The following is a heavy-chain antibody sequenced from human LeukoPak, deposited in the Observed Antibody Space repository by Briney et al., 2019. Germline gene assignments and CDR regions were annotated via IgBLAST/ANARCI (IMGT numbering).Heavy chain of an antibody. CDR2: IIPIFGTA. CDR1: GGTFSSYA. V-gene: IGHV1-69*13. CDR3: ARVRRRRITMIITKYYYYGMDV. J-gene: IGHJ6*02. D-gene: IGHD3-22*01. Sequence: ASVKVSCKASGGTFSSYAISWVRQAPGQGLEWMGGIIPIFGTANYAQKFQGRVTITADESTSTAYMELSSLRSEDTAVYYCARVRRRRITMIITKYYYYGMDVWGQGITVTVSS.